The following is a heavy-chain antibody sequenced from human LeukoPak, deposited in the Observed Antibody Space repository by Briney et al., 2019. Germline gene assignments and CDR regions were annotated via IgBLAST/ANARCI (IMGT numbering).Heavy chain of an antibody. J-gene: IGHJ4*02. Sequence: GGSLRLSCVASGFIFSSYSMNWVRQAPGKGLDWISYHSFSDTPIVYADSVKGRFTISRDNSKNTPYLQMNSLRAEDTAVYYCARDRAGYFDYWGQGTLVTVSS. V-gene: IGHV3-48*01. CDR1: GFIFSSYS. CDR2: HSFSDTPI. CDR3: ARDRAGYFDY. D-gene: IGHD6-19*01.